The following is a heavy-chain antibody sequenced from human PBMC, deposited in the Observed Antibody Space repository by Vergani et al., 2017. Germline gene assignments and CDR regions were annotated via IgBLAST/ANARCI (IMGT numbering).Heavy chain of an antibody. D-gene: IGHD7-27*01. CDR1: GDSVSSSSVT. J-gene: IGHJ4*02. CDR2: TYYRSKWYN. CDR3: AGGGWGKFDY. V-gene: IGHV6-1*01. Sequence: QVQLQQSGPGLVKPSQTLSLTCAISGDSVSSSSVTWNWIRQSPSRGLGWLGRTYYRSKWYNEYAVSVRSRIIINPDTSKNQVSLQLDSVTPEDTAVYYCAGGGWGKFDYWGQGTLVTVSS.